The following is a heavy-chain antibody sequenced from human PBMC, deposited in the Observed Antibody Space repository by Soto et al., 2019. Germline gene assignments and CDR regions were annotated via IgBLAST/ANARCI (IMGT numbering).Heavy chain of an antibody. V-gene: IGHV1-2*02. J-gene: IGHJ5*02. CDR2: INAHSGGT. Sequence: ASVKVPCKASGFSFTGYYIHWLRQAPGQGLEWMGWINAHSGGTEYAQKFQGRVTLTRDTSISTAHMTLSSLRSDDTAIYYCAKDLTRQLAYWLDPWGQGTQVTVSS. CDR3: AKDLTRQLAYWLDP. D-gene: IGHD6-6*01. CDR1: GFSFTGYY.